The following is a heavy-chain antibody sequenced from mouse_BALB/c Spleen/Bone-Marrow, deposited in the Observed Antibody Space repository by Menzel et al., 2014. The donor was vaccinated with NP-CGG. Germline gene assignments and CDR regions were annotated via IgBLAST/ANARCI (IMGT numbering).Heavy chain of an antibody. V-gene: IGHV14-3*02. CDR2: IDPANGNT. Sequence: EVNLVESGAELVKPGASVKLSCTASGFNIKDTYMHWVKQRPEQGLEWIGRIDPANGNTKYDPKFQGKATITADTSSNTAYLQLSSLTSEDTAVYYCDRWEYYAMDYWGQGTSVTVSS. CDR1: GFNIKDTY. J-gene: IGHJ4*01. D-gene: IGHD4-1*01. CDR3: DRWEYYAMDY.